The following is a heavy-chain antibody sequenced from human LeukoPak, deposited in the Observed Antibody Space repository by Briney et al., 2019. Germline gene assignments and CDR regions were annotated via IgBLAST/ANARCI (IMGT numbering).Heavy chain of an antibody. V-gene: IGHV3-23*01. D-gene: IGHD2-2*02. CDR3: AKGPYMGLVYFDY. CDR2: ISGSGGST. Sequence: GGSLRVSCADSGFTFSSYAMTWVRQAPGKGLEWVSGISGSGGSTYYADSVKGRFTISRDNSKSTLYLQMNSLRAEDTAVYYCAKGPYMGLVYFDYWGPGTLVTVSS. CDR1: GFTFSSYA. J-gene: IGHJ4*02.